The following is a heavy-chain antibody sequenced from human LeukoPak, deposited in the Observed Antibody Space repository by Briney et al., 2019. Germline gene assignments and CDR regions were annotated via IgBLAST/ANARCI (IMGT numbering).Heavy chain of an antibody. J-gene: IGHJ5*02. CDR1: GYTFTSYY. D-gene: IGHD6-13*01. CDR2: INPSGGST. Sequence: GASVKVSCKASGYTFTSYYMHWVRQAPGQGLEWMGIINPSGGSTSYAQKFQGRVTMTRDRSTSTVYMELSSLRSEDTAVYYCAREWQQLVSEDGWFDPWGQGTLVTVSS. V-gene: IGHV1-46*01. CDR3: AREWQQLVSEDGWFDP.